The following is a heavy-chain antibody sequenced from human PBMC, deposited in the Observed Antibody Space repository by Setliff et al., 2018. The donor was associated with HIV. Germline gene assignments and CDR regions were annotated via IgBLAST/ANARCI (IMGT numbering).Heavy chain of an antibody. CDR2: IYYSGST. Sequence: SETLSLTCTVSGGSISSYYWSWIRQPSGKGLEWIGYIYYSGSTNYNPSLRSRVTISVDTSKNLFSLKLSSVTAADTAVYYCARGYGAAGGGYWGQGTLVTVSS. J-gene: IGHJ4*02. CDR1: GGSISSYY. V-gene: IGHV4-59*08. CDR3: ARGYGAAGGGY. D-gene: IGHD6-25*01.